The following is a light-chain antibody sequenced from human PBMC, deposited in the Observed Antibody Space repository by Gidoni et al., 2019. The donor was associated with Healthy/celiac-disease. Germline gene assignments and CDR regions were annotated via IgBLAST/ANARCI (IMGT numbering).Light chain of an antibody. CDR1: QSGLYSSNNKNN. V-gene: IGKV4-1*01. Sequence: DIVMTHSPHSLSVSLGERATIKCKSSQSGLYSSNNKNNLAWYQQKPGQPPKLLIYWASTRESGVPERFSGSGSGTDFTLTISSLQAEDVAVYYCQQYYSTPLTFGGGTKVEIK. CDR2: WAS. J-gene: IGKJ4*01. CDR3: QQYYSTPLT.